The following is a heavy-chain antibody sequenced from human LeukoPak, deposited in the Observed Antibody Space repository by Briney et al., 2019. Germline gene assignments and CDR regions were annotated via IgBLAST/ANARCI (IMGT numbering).Heavy chain of an antibody. CDR1: GGSISSYY. CDR2: IYTSGST. V-gene: IGHV4-4*07. D-gene: IGHD6-6*01. J-gene: IGHJ5*02. Sequence: SETLSPTCTVSGGSISSYYWSWIRQPAGKGLEWIGRIYTSGSTNYNPSLKSRVTMSVDTSKNQFSLKLSSVTAADTAVYYCARDNREYSSSSGWFDPWGQGTLVTVSS. CDR3: ARDNREYSSSSGWFDP.